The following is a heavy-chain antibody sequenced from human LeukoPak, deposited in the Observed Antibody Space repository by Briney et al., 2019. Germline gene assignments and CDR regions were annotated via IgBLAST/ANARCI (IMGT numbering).Heavy chain of an antibody. CDR3: AKQNVEGSSAWYFGRTKGWLDP. V-gene: IGHV3-23*01. CDR1: GFTFSNYA. J-gene: IGHJ5*02. Sequence: PGGSLRLSCAASGFTFSNYAMSWVRQTPGKGLEWVSTISGSGGSTYYADSVKGRFTISRDNSKNMLYLQMNRLRAEDTAVYYCAKQNVEGSSAWYFGRTKGWLDPWGQGTLVTVSS. CDR2: ISGSGGST. D-gene: IGHD6-19*01.